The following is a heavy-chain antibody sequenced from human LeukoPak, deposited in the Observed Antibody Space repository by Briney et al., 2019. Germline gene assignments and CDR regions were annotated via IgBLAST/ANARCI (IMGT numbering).Heavy chain of an antibody. J-gene: IGHJ4*02. CDR2: INQDGSEK. CDR1: GLTFRTNW. Sequence: GGSLRLSCAASGLTFRTNWMSWVRQAPGKGLEWVAHINQDGSEKYYVDSVKGRFTISRDNAKNSLYLRMNSLRADDTAVYYCVSWPGEDGIDPAYWGQRTLVTVSS. V-gene: IGHV3-7*01. CDR3: VSWPGEDGIDPAY. D-gene: IGHD3-16*01.